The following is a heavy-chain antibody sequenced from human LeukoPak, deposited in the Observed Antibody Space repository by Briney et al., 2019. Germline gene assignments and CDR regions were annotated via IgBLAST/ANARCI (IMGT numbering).Heavy chain of an antibody. J-gene: IGHJ4*02. CDR3: ARDERSAAAGSAYYLDS. Sequence: ASVKVSCKASGYSFTNCGISWVRQAPGQGLEWMGWISGFNGNANFAPKLQDRVTLTTDASTSTAYMELRSLRSDDTAVYYCARDERSAAAGSAYYLDSWGQGALVTVSS. V-gene: IGHV1-18*01. CDR1: GYSFTNCG. D-gene: IGHD6-13*01. CDR2: ISGFNGNA.